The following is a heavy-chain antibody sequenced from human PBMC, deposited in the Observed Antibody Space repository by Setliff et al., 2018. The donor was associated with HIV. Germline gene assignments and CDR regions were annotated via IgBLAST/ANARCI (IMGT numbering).Heavy chain of an antibody. J-gene: IGHJ4*02. D-gene: IGHD3-22*01. V-gene: IGHV4-30-4*08. CDR3: ASRWGSYYDTNGHPFDY. CDR1: GGSIISGDHY. CDR2: IYYSGST. Sequence: SETLSLTCTVSGGSIISGDHYWSWIRQPPGKGLEWIDYIYYSGSTYYNPSLQGRVTMFFDTSEDHFSLRLSSVTAADTAVYYCASRWGSYYDTNGHPFDYWGQGTLVTVSS.